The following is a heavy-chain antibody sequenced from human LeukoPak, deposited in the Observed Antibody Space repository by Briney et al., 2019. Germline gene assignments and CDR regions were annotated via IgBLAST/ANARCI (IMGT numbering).Heavy chain of an antibody. D-gene: IGHD6-6*01. V-gene: IGHV4-59*12. J-gene: IGHJ4*02. CDR1: GGSISSYY. CDR2: IYYSGST. CDR3: TRAYSSSLLDY. Sequence: KTSETLSLTCTVSGGSISSYYWSWIRQPPGKGLEWIGYIYYSGSTNYNPSLKSRVTISVDTSKNQFSLKLSSVTAADTAVYYCTRAYSSSLLDYWGQGTLVTVSS.